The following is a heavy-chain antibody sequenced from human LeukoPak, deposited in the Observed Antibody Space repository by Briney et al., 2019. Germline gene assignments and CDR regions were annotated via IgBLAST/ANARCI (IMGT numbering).Heavy chain of an antibody. V-gene: IGHV1-24*01. CDR3: ATGPVGATKIPRFDY. D-gene: IGHD1-26*01. Sequence: GASAKVSCKVSGYTLTELSMHWVRQAPGKGLEWMGGFDPEDGETIYAQKFQGRVTMTEDTSTDTAYMELSSLRSEDTAVYYCATGPVGATKIPRFDYWGQGTLVTVSS. CDR2: FDPEDGET. CDR1: GYTLTELS. J-gene: IGHJ4*02.